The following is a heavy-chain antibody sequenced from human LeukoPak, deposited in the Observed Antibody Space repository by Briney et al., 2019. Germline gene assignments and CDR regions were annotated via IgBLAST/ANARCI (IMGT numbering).Heavy chain of an antibody. CDR3: ATGSGIAAGYYYYGMDV. V-gene: IGHV1-24*01. J-gene: IGHJ6*04. CDR2: FDPEGGET. Sequence: WASVKVSCKVSGYTLTELSMHWVRQAPGKGLEWMGGFDPEGGETIYAQKFQGRVTMTEDTSTDTAYMELSSLRSEDTAVYYCATGSGIAAGYYYYGMDVWGKGTTVTVSS. CDR1: GYTLTELS. D-gene: IGHD6-25*01.